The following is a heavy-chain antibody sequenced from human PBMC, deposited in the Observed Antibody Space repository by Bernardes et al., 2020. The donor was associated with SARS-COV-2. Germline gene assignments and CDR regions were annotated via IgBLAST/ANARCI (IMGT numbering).Heavy chain of an antibody. CDR3: ARDRAARPYYYYGMDV. D-gene: IGHD6-6*01. CDR1: GFTFCSYS. V-gene: IGHV3-48*01. J-gene: IGHJ6*02. CDR2: ISSSSSTI. Sequence: GGSLRLSCAASGFTFCSYSMNWVRQAPGKGLEWVSYISSSSSTIYYADSVKGRFTISRDNAKNSLYLQMNSLRAEDTAVYYCARDRAARPYYYYGMDVWGQGTTVTVSS.